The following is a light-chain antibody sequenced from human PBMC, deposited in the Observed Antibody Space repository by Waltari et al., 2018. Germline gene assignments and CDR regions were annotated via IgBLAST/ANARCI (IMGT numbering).Light chain of an antibody. J-gene: IGKJ1*01. CDR1: QSVSSSY. Sequence: DIVLTQSPGTLSLSPGERATLSCRASQSVSSSYLAWYQQRPGQAPRLLSYGASDRATGSPHRCSGSGSGAHFTLTISRLEPEDFAVYFCQQSFTSPWTFGQGTKVEIK. V-gene: IGKV3-20*01. CDR3: QQSFTSPWT. CDR2: GAS.